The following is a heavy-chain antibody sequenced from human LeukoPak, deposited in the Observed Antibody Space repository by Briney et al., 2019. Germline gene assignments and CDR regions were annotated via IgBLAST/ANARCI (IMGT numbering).Heavy chain of an antibody. D-gene: IGHD3-22*01. Sequence: PWGSLRLSCAASGFTFSSYSMNWVRQAPGKGLEWVSSISSSSYIYYADSVKGRFTISRENAKNSLYLQMNSLRAEDTAVYYCARAGKYYYDSSGYYPDYYYMDVWGKGTTVTVSS. V-gene: IGHV3-21*01. CDR3: ARAGKYYYDSSGYYPDYYYMDV. CDR1: GFTFSSYS. CDR2: ISSSSYI. J-gene: IGHJ6*03.